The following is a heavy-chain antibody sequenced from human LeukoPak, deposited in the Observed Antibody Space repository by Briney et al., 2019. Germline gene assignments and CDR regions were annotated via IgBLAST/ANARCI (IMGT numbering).Heavy chain of an antibody. J-gene: IGHJ4*02. CDR2: IYYSGST. CDR3: ARDGTYYYGSGSYYDPGPFDY. Sequence: SETLSLTCTVSGGSISSGGYYWSWIRQHPGKGLEWIGYIYYSGSTYHNPSLKSRVTISVDTSKNQFSLKLSSVTAADTAVYYCARDGTYYYGSGSYYDPGPFDYWGQGTLVTVSS. D-gene: IGHD3-10*01. V-gene: IGHV4-31*03. CDR1: GGSISSGGYY.